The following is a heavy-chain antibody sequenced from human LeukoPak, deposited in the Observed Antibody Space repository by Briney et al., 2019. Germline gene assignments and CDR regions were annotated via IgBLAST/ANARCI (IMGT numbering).Heavy chain of an antibody. CDR2: IYYSGST. D-gene: IGHD1-7*01. V-gene: IGHV4-30-4*08. CDR1: GGSISSGDYY. J-gene: IGHJ5*02. Sequence: PSQTLSLTCTVSGGSISSGDYYWSWIRQPPGKGLEWIGYIYYSGSTYYNPSLKSRVTISVDTSKNQFSLKLSSVTAADTAVYYCASITGTTYWFDPWGQGTLVTVSS. CDR3: ASITGTTYWFDP.